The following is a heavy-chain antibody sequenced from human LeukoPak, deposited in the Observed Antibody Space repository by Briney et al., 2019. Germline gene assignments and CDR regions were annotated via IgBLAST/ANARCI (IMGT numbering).Heavy chain of an antibody. Sequence: SETLSLTCAVYGVSFSGYYWSWIRQPPGKGLEWIGEINHSGSTNYNPSLKSRVTISVDTSKNQFSLKLSSVTAADTAVYYCASRGGLAFGKYWGQGTLVTVSS. J-gene: IGHJ4*02. D-gene: IGHD3-10*01. CDR3: ASRGGLAFGKY. CDR1: GVSFSGYY. CDR2: INHSGST. V-gene: IGHV4-34*01.